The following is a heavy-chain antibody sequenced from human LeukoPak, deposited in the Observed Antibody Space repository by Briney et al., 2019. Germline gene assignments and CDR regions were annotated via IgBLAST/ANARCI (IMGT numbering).Heavy chain of an antibody. Sequence: SETLSLTCTVSGGSISSYYWGWIRQPPGKGPDWIASVYHSGSTYYNPSLKSRVSMSVDTSKNQFSLKLSSVTAADTAVYYCAHSGSYYSFDSWGQGALVTVSS. CDR3: AHSGSYYSFDS. D-gene: IGHD1-26*01. CDR2: VYHSGST. J-gene: IGHJ4*02. V-gene: IGHV4-59*04. CDR1: GGSISSYY.